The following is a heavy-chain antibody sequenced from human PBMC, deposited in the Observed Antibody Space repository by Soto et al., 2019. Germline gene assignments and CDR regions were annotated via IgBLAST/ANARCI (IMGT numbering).Heavy chain of an antibody. CDR2: IKSESDGGTT. Sequence: EVQLVESGGGLVQPGGSLRLSCAASGFSFTHAWLSWVRQAPGRGLEWIGRIKSESDGGTTDYAAPVRGRFTISRDDSKTTVYLHMTSLKTEDTAVYYCATAAPWQYVWGYYGFGNWGQGTLVTVSS. D-gene: IGHD3-16*01. J-gene: IGHJ4*02. CDR3: ATAAPWQYVWGYYGFGN. CDR1: GFSFTHAW. V-gene: IGHV3-15*01.